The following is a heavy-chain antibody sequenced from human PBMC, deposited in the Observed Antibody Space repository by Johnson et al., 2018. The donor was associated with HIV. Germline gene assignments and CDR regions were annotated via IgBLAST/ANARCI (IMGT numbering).Heavy chain of an antibody. J-gene: IGHJ3*02. Sequence: VQLVESGGGVVQPGRSLRLSCAASGFTFSSYAMSWVRQAPGKGLEWVSVIYSGGSTYYADSVKGRFTISRDNSKNTLYLQMNSLRAEDTAVYYCARGDTAMGYDAFDIWGQGTMVTVSS. CDR3: ARGDTAMGYDAFDI. CDR1: GFTFSSYA. CDR2: IYSGGST. D-gene: IGHD5-18*01. V-gene: IGHV3-66*01.